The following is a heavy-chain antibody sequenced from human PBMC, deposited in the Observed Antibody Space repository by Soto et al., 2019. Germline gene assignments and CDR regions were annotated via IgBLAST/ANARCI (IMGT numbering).Heavy chain of an antibody. CDR3: ARDPTYDFWSGYYYYGMDV. J-gene: IGHJ6*02. CDR2: IYYSGST. CDR1: GGSISSGGYY. V-gene: IGHV4-31*03. D-gene: IGHD3-3*01. Sequence: QVQLQESGPGLVKPSQTLSLTCTVSGGSISSGGYYWSWIRQHPGKGLEWIGYIYYSGSTYYNPSLKSRVTISVDTSKNQFSLKLSSVTAADTAVYYCARDPTYDFWSGYYYYGMDVWGQGTLVTVSS.